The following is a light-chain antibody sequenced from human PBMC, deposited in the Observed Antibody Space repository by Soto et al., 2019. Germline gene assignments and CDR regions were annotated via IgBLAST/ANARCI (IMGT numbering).Light chain of an antibody. V-gene: IGKV3D-20*02. J-gene: IGKJ5*01. Sequence: EIVLTQSPGTLSLSPAERATLSWGARRSGSCSYLARHKQKPGQAPRLLVAGASGRAAGTPDRFSGSGSGTDFTLTSSRLEPDDFAIYYCQKRSNWLFGPGTRLEIK. CDR2: GAS. CDR3: QKRSNWL. CDR1: RSGSCSY.